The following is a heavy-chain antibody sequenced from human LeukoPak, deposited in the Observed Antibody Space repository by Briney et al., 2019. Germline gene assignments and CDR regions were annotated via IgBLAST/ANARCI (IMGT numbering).Heavy chain of an antibody. D-gene: IGHD1-7*01. Sequence: PSETLSLTCAVYGGSFSGYYWSWIRQPPGKGLEWIGYIYYSGSTNYNPSLKSRVTISVDTSKNQFSLKLSSVTAADTAVYYCARDNTGTTAFDIWGQGTMVIVSS. CDR2: IYYSGST. J-gene: IGHJ3*02. V-gene: IGHV4-59*01. CDR1: GGSFSGYY. CDR3: ARDNTGTTAFDI.